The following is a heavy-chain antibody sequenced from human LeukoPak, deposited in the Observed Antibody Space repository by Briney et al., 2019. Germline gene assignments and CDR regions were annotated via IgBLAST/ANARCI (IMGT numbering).Heavy chain of an antibody. CDR2: IGISSSTI. CDR3: ARDYNFAFDY. J-gene: IGHJ4*02. CDR1: RFRPSKYT. V-gene: IGHV3-48*02. Sequence: SLRPSGAGTRFRPSKYTVMPIPEAPSNGVEWLSYIGISSSTIYYANSVKGRFTISRDNAKNSLYLQMNSLRDEDTAVYYCARDYNFAFDYWGQGTLVTVSS. D-gene: IGHD1-1*01.